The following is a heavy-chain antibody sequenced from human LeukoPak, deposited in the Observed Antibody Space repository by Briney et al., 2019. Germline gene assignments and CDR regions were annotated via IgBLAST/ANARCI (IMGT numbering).Heavy chain of an antibody. CDR2: LNGDGTT. V-gene: IGHV3-74*03. J-gene: IGHJ4*02. D-gene: IGHD1-14*01. CDR3: VRENNGIDY. Sequence: QPGGSLRLSCAVSGFSISKYWMDWVRQAPGKGPGWVSHLNGDGTTTYADSVKGRFTISRDNAKNTLYLQMDSLRAEDTAVYYCVRENNGIDYWGQGTLVTVSS. CDR1: GFSISKYW.